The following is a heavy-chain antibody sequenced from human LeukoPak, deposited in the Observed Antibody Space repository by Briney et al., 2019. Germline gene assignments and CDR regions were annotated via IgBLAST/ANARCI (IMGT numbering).Heavy chain of an antibody. Sequence: ASVKVSCKASGYTFTSYGISWVRQAPGQGLEWMGWISAYNGNTNYAQKLQGRVTMTTDTSTSTAYMELRSLRSDDTAVYYCARSPEGYDFGFNTGLFDYWGQGTLLTVSS. V-gene: IGHV1-18*01. J-gene: IGHJ4*02. CDR3: ARSPEGYDFGFNTGLFDY. CDR2: ISAYNGNT. CDR1: GYTFTSYG. D-gene: IGHD2/OR15-2a*01.